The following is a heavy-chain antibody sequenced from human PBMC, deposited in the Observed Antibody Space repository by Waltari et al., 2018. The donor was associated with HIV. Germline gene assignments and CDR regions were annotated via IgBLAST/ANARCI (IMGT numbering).Heavy chain of an antibody. J-gene: IGHJ4*02. D-gene: IGHD2-8*01. CDR1: GFTFSYHA. CDR2: MSSNSSTI. Sequence: EVQLVESGGGLVQPGGSLRLSCVASGFTFSYHAMNWVRQAPGKGLEWVSYMSSNSSTIYHLDSVKGRFTISRDNAKNSLYLQMNSLRDEDTAVYYCVRVGTSFDYWGQGTPVTVSS. CDR3: VRVGTSFDY. V-gene: IGHV3-48*02.